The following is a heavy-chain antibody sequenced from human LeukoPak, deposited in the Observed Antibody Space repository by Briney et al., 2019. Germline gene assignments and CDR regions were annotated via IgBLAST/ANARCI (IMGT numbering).Heavy chain of an antibody. V-gene: IGHV1-69*13. D-gene: IGHD3-22*01. CDR3: ARDRPYYYDSSGYYPGAFDI. CDR2: IIPVFGTT. J-gene: IGHJ3*02. Sequence: SVKVSCKASGDTFSSYAVSWVRQAPGQGLEWMGGIIPVFGTTNYAQKFQGRVTITADESTSTAYMELSSLRSEDTAVYYCARDRPYYYDSSGYYPGAFDIWGQGTMVTVSS. CDR1: GDTFSSYA.